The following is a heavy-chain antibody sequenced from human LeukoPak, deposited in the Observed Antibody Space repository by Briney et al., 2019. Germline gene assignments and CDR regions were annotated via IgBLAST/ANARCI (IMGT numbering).Heavy chain of an antibody. V-gene: IGHV3-48*01. CDR2: ISSSSSTI. J-gene: IGHJ3*02. CDR3: ARAKRNGFDI. CDR1: GFTFSNYS. Sequence: GGSLRLACAVSGFTFSNYSINWVPQAPGKGLEWVSYISSSSSTIYYADSVKGRFTTSRDNAKNSLYLQMNSLRAEDTAVYYCARAKRNGFDIWGQGTMVTVSS.